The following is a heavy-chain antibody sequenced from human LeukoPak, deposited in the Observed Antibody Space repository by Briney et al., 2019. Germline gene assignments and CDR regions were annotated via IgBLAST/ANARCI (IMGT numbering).Heavy chain of an antibody. J-gene: IGHJ4*02. CDR3: ARDSARYSSSWYFDY. D-gene: IGHD6-13*01. CDR2: INPSGGST. V-gene: IGHV1-46*01. Sequence: GASVKVSCKASGYTFTSYYMHWVRQAPGQGLEWMGIINPSGGSTSYAQKFQGRVTMTRDMSTSTVYMELSSLRSEDTAVYYCARDSARYSSSWYFDYWGQGTLVTVSS. CDR1: GYTFTSYY.